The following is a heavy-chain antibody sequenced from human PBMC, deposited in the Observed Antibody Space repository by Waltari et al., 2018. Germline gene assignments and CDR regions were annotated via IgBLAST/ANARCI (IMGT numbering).Heavy chain of an antibody. D-gene: IGHD4-17*01. CDR2: IYYSGST. CDR3: AKHDYGDYNFAY. J-gene: IGHJ4*02. Sequence: QLQLQESGPGLVKPSETLSLPRTVSGGSISSSSYYWGWVRQTPGKGLEWIVSIYYSGSTYYNPSLKSRVTISVDTSKSQFSLKLSSVTAADTSVYYCAKHDYGDYNFAYWGQGTLVTVSS. CDR1: GGSISSSSYY. V-gene: IGHV4-39*01.